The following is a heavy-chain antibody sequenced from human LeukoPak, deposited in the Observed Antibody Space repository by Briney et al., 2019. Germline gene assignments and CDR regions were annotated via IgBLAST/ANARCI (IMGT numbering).Heavy chain of an antibody. CDR1: GFTFSNYA. CDR2: ISGSGGST. J-gene: IGHJ3*02. Sequence: GGSLRLSCAASGFTFSNYAMSWVRQAPGKGLEWVSAISGSGGSTYYADSVKGRFTISRDNSKNTLYLQMNSLRAEDTAVYYCASNLADIVVVVAATSAFDIWGQGTMVTVSS. CDR3: ASNLADIVVVVAATSAFDI. D-gene: IGHD2-15*01. V-gene: IGHV3-23*01.